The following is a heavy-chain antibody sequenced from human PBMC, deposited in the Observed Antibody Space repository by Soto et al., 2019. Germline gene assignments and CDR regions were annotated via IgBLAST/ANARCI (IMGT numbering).Heavy chain of an antibody. CDR3: ARHDYGGFGL. Sequence: SETLSLTCGVSGGSFSSYYLTWIRQPPGTGLEWIGEINHSGSTNYNPSLKSRVTISVDTSKNQFSLKLTSVTAADTAVYYCARHDYGGFGLWGQGTLVTVSS. D-gene: IGHD4-17*01. CDR2: INHSGST. V-gene: IGHV4-34*01. J-gene: IGHJ4*02. CDR1: GGSFSSYY.